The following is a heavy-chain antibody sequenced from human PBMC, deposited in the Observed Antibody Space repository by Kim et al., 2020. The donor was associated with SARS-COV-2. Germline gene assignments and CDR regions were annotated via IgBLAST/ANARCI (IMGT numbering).Heavy chain of an antibody. CDR3: ARLRHYYGSGSYYNDHAFDI. CDR2: IYYSGST. D-gene: IGHD3-10*01. J-gene: IGHJ3*02. CDR1: GGSISSSSYY. V-gene: IGHV4-39*01. Sequence: SETLSLTCTVSGGSISSSSYYWGWICQPPGKGLEWIGSIYYSGSTYYNPSLKSRVTISVDTSKNQFSLKLSSVTAADTAVYYCARLRHYYGSGSYYNDHAFDIWGQGTMVTVSS.